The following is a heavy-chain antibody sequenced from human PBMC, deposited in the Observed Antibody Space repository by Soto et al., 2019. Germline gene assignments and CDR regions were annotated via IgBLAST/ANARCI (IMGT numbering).Heavy chain of an antibody. CDR3: ALNAFDF. V-gene: IGHV1-46*04. J-gene: IGHJ3*01. CDR1: GYTFTSYY. CDR2: INPSDSST. Sequence: QVQLVQSGAEVKEPGASVKLSCKASGYTFTSYYIHWVRQAPGQGLEWMGIINPSDSSTSYTQKLQGRVTVTRDMSTTTVYMDLTSLRSEDTAVYYCALNAFDFWGQGPMVSVSS.